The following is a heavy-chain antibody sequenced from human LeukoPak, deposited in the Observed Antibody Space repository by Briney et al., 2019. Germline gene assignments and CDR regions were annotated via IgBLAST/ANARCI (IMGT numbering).Heavy chain of an antibody. J-gene: IGHJ3*02. CDR1: GFTVSSNY. D-gene: IGHD4-17*01. V-gene: IGHV3-53*01. Sequence: GGSLRLSCAASGFTVSSNYMSWVRQAPGKGLEWVSVIYSGGSTYYADSVKGRFTISRDNSKNTLYLQMNSLRAEDTAVYYCARDGYYGAPQGAFDIWGQGTMVTVSS. CDR2: IYSGGST. CDR3: ARDGYYGAPQGAFDI.